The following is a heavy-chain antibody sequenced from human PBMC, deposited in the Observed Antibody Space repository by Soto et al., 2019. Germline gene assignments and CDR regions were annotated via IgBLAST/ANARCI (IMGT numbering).Heavy chain of an antibody. CDR1: GGSVSSGSYY. CDR2: IYYSGST. CDR3: ARVEEQQLFAFDI. J-gene: IGHJ3*02. D-gene: IGHD6-13*01. Sequence: SETLSLTCTVSGGSVSSGSYYWSWIRQPPGKGLEWIGYIYYSGSTNYNPSLKSRVTISVDTSKNQFSLKLSSVTAADTAVYFCARVEEQQLFAFDIWGQGTMVTVSS. V-gene: IGHV4-61*01.